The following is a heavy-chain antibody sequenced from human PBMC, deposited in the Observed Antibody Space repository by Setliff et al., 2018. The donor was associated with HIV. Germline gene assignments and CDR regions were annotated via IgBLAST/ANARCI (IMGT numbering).Heavy chain of an antibody. D-gene: IGHD3-10*01. CDR1: GFTFSSYS. CDR3: ARDDPFGESDAFDL. J-gene: IGHJ3*01. V-gene: IGHV3-21*01. Sequence: GGSLRLSCAASGFTFSSYSMNWVRQAPGKGLEWVSSISSSSTYIYYADSVKGRFTISRDNARDSVSLQMNSLRGDDTAVYYCARDDPFGESDAFDLWGQGTMVTVSS. CDR2: ISSSSTYI.